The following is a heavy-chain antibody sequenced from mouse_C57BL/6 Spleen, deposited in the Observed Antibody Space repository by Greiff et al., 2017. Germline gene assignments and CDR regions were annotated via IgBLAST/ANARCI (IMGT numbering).Heavy chain of an antibody. CDR3: TTRYYGSSQYYYAMDY. V-gene: IGHV14-4*01. Sequence: VQLQQSGAELVRPGASVKLSCTASGFNIKDDYMHWVKQRPEQGLEWIGWIDPENGDTEYASKFQGKATITADTSSNTAYLQLNSLTSEDTAVYYCTTRYYGSSQYYYAMDYWGQGTSVTVSS. CDR1: GFNIKDDY. J-gene: IGHJ4*01. D-gene: IGHD1-1*01. CDR2: IDPENGDT.